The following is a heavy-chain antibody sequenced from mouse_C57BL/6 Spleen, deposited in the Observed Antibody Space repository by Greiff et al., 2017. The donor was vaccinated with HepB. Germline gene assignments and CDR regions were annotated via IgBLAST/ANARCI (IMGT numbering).Heavy chain of an antibody. CDR3: ARWDYYSNYGAMDY. CDR1: GYTFTSYW. J-gene: IGHJ4*01. CDR2: IHPNSGST. Sequence: QVQLKQPGAELVKPGASVKLSCKASGYTFTSYWMHWVKQRPGQGLEWIGMIHPNSGSTNYNEKFKSKATLTVDKSSSTAYMQLSSLTSEDSAVYYCARWDYYSNYGAMDYWGQGTSVTVSS. V-gene: IGHV1-64*01. D-gene: IGHD2-5*01.